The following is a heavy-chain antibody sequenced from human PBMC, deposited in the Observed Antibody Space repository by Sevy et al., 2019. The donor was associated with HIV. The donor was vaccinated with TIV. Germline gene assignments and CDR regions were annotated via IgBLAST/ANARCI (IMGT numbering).Heavy chain of an antibody. CDR3: AKERKDGSGSYYLDY. CDR2: IWYDGSNK. Sequence: GSLRLSCAASGFTFSSYGMHWVRQAPGKGLEWVAVIWYDGSNKYYADSVKGRFTISRDNSKNTLYLQMNSLRAEDTAVYYCAKERKDGSGSYYLDYWGQGTLVTVSS. J-gene: IGHJ4*02. CDR1: GFTFSSYG. V-gene: IGHV3-33*06. D-gene: IGHD3-10*01.